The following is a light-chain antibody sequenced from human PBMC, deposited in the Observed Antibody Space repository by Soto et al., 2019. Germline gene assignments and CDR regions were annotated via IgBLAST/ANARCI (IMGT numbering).Light chain of an antibody. V-gene: IGLV2-14*03. CDR2: DVN. CDR1: SSDIGAYNF. CDR3: TSWTTSTTMI. J-gene: IGLJ2*01. Sequence: QSALTQPASVSGSPGQSITISCTGTSSDIGAYNFVSWYQQHPGKAPKLMLYDVNIRPSGVSNRFSGSKSGNTASLTISGVQAEHEADYYCTSWTTSTTMIFGGWTKVTVL.